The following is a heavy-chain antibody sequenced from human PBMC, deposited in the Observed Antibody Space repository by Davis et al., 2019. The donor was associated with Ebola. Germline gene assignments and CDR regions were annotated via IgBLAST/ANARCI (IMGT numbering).Heavy chain of an antibody. J-gene: IGHJ6*04. Sequence: PGESLKISCAASGFTFSSYWMHWVRQAPGKGLVWVSRINSDGSSTSYADSVKGRFTISRDNAKNTLYLQMNSLRAEDTAVYYCARDGIATFGKVKYYYGMDVWGKGTTVTVSS. CDR1: GFTFSSYW. V-gene: IGHV3-74*01. CDR2: INSDGSST. CDR3: ARDGIATFGKVKYYYGMDV. D-gene: IGHD6-13*01.